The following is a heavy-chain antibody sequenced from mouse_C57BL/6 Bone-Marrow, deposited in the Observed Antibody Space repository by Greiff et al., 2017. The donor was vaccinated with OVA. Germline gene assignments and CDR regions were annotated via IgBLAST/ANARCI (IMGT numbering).Heavy chain of an antibody. CDR1: GYAFSSYW. CDR3: AGYDGYYGNAMDY. CDR2: IYPGAGDT. D-gene: IGHD2-3*01. V-gene: IGHV1-80*01. Sequence: VQLKESGAELVKPGASVKISCKASGYAFSSYWMNWVKQRPGKGLEWIGQIYPGAGDTNYNGKFKGKATLTADKSSSTAYMQLSSLTSEDSAVYFCAGYDGYYGNAMDYWGQGTSVTVSS. J-gene: IGHJ4*01.